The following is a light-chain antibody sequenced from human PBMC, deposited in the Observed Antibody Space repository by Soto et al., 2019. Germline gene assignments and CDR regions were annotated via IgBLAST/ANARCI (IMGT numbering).Light chain of an antibody. J-gene: IGLJ2*01. Sequence: QSALTQPASVSGSPGQSITISCTGTSSYVGSYNLVAWYQQHPGKAPKLMIYEDFKRPSGVSNRFSGSKSGNTASLTISGLQAEDEADYYCCSYAGSFTFIIFGGGTKLTVL. CDR1: SSYVGSYNL. CDR3: CSYAGSFTFII. V-gene: IGLV2-23*02. CDR2: EDF.